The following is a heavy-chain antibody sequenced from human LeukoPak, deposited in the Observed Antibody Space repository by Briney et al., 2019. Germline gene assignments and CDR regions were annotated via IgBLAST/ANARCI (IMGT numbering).Heavy chain of an antibody. CDR2: INRSGST. V-gene: IGHV4-34*01. D-gene: IGHD3-9*01. J-gene: IGHJ4*02. CDR3: CSNILTGYPY. Sequence: SETLSLTCAVYGGSFSGYYWSWIRQPPGKGLEWIGEINRSGSTNYNPSLKSRVTISVDTSKNQFSLKLSSVTAADTAVYYCCSNILTGYPYWGQGTLVTVSS. CDR1: GGSFSGYY.